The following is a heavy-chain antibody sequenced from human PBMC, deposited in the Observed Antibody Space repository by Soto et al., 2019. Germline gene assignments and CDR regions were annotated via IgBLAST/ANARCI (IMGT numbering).Heavy chain of an antibody. D-gene: IGHD5-12*01. CDR2: IKSKTDGGTT. CDR1: GFTFSNAW. Sequence: PGGSLRLSCAASGFTFSNAWINWVRQAPGKGLEWVGRIKSKTDGGTTDFAAPVKGRFAISRDNAKNTLDLQMNSLRAEDTAVYYCAREPYSGYGLFAHWGQGTLVTVSS. CDR3: AREPYSGYGLFAH. J-gene: IGHJ1*01. V-gene: IGHV3-15*07.